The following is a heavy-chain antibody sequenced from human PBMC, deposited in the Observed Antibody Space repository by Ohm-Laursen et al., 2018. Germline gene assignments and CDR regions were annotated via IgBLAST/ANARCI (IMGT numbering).Heavy chain of an antibody. CDR1: GGALSGYY. J-gene: IGHJ2*01. D-gene: IGHD4-17*01. CDR3: ARRPYGWYFDL. V-gene: IGHV4-34*01. CDR2: IDQSGRT. Sequence: ETLSLTRRVYGGALSGYYWTWIRQPPGKGLEGIGQIDQSGRTNYNPSLKSLKSGVTISLDTSKNQFSLKVRSVTAADTAVYYCARRPYGWYFDLWGRGTLVTVSS.